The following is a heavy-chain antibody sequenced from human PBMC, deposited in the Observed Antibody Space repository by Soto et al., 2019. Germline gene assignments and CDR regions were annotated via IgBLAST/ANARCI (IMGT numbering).Heavy chain of an antibody. CDR1: GFTFSSYE. Sequence: HPGGSLRLSCAASGFTFSSYEMNWVRQAPGKGLEWVSYISSSGSTIYYADSVKGRFTISRDNAKNSLYLQMNSLRAEDTAVYYCARDKVKQWLHPHYYYYYGMDVWGQGTTVTVSS. CDR3: ARDKVKQWLHPHYYYYYGMDV. D-gene: IGHD6-19*01. V-gene: IGHV3-48*03. J-gene: IGHJ6*02. CDR2: ISSSGSTI.